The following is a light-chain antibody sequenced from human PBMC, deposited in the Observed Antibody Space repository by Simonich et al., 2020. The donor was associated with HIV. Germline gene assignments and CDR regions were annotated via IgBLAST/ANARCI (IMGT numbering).Light chain of an antibody. J-gene: IGKJ2*01. Sequence: EIVMTQSPATLSVSPGERATLSCRASQSVSRNISWYQQKPGQAPRLLIYGASTRATGIPDRFSGSGSGTDFTLTISRLEPEDFAVYYCQQYGSSPPYTFGQGTKLEIK. CDR1: QSVSRN. V-gene: IGKV3-20*01. CDR3: QQYGSSPPYT. CDR2: GAS.